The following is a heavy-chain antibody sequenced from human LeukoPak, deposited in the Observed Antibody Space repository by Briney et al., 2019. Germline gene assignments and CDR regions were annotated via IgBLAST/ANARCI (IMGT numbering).Heavy chain of an antibody. CDR2: MYYSGST. CDR3: ARDGVECSSTSCYGNWFDP. Sequence: SQTLSLTCTVSGGSVSSGGYYWSWIRQHPGKGLEWIGYMYYSGSTYYNPSLKSRVTISVDTSKNQFSLKLSSVTAADTAVYYCARDGVECSSTSCYGNWFDPWGQGTLVTVSS. J-gene: IGHJ5*02. D-gene: IGHD2-2*01. V-gene: IGHV4-31*03. CDR1: GGSVSSGGYY.